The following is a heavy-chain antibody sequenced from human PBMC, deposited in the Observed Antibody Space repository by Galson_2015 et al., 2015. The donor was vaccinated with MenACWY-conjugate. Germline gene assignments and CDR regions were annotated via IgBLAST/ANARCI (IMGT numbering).Heavy chain of an antibody. CDR3: AREGNDYDFWSTYYYYFDY. J-gene: IGHJ4*02. Sequence: SLRLSCAASGFTFSSYVMHWVRRAPGKGLEWVAVISEDGNNKNYADSVKGRFTISRDNSKNTLYLQMNTLRAEDTAVYYCAREGNDYDFWSTYYYYFDYWGQGTLVTVSS. CDR2: ISEDGNNK. D-gene: IGHD3-3*01. V-gene: IGHV3-30-3*01. CDR1: GFTFSSYV.